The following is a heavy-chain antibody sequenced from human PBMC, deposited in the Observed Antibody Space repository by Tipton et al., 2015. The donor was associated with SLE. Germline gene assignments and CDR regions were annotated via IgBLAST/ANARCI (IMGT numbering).Heavy chain of an antibody. CDR2: IYHSENT. J-gene: IGHJ5*02. Sequence: TLSLTCTVSGGSLSGGDYYWGWIRQPPGKGLAWIGFIYHSENTFYNPSLESRVTISVDKSKNQFSLKLSSVTAADTAVYYCAREPGQGWFDPWGQGTLVTVSS. CDR3: AREPGQGWFDP. V-gene: IGHV4-30-4*01. CDR1: GGSLSGGDYY.